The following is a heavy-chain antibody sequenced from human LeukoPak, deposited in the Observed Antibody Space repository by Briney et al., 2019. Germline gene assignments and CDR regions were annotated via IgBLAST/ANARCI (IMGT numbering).Heavy chain of an antibody. V-gene: IGHV3-66*01. J-gene: IGHJ4*02. CDR1: GFTVSSDY. CDR2: VYSDGST. CDR3: ARAKEY. Sequence: GGSLRLSCAASGFTVSSDYMSWVRQAPGKGLEWVSIVYSDGSTDYTDSVKGRFTISRDNSKDTLYLQMNSLRAEDTAIYYCARAKEYWGQGTLVTVSS.